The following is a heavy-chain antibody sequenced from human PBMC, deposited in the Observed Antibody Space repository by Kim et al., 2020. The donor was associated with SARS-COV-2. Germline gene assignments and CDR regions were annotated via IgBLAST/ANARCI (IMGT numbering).Heavy chain of an antibody. V-gene: IGHV4-34*13. CDR3: ARRGSIAARPGGTFDY. J-gene: IGHJ4*02. Sequence: SLKSRVTISVDTSNNQFSLKLSSVTAADTAVYYCARRGSIAARPGGTFDYWGQGTLVTVSS. D-gene: IGHD6-6*01.